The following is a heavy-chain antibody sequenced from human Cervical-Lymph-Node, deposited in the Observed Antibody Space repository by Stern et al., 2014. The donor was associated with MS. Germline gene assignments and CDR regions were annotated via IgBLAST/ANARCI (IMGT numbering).Heavy chain of an antibody. J-gene: IGHJ3*02. CDR2: IWSDGTNS. CDR3: AREAPVEPAATDAFDI. V-gene: IGHV3-33*01. Sequence: VQLVESGGGVVQPGRSLRLSCAASGFTFSTYGMHWVRQAPGKGLEWVAVIWSDGTNSLYADSVKVRFTISRDNSKNTLYLQMNTLRTEDTAVYYCAREAPVEPAATDAFDIWGRGTMVAVSS. CDR1: GFTFSTYG. D-gene: IGHD2-2*01.